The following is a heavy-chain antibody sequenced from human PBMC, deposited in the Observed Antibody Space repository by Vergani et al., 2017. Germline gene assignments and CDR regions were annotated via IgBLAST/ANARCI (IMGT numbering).Heavy chain of an antibody. CDR3: ARDSRLGMVVAATVFDY. J-gene: IGHJ4*02. V-gene: IGHV3-74*01. CDR2: INSDGSST. D-gene: IGHD2-15*01. CDR1: GFTFSSYW. Sequence: EVQLVESGGGLVQPGGSLRLSCAASGFTFSSYWMHWVRQAPGKGLVWVSRINSDGSSTSYADSVKGRFTISRDNAKNSLYLQMNSLRAEDTAVYYCARDSRLGMVVAATVFDYWGQGTLVTVSS.